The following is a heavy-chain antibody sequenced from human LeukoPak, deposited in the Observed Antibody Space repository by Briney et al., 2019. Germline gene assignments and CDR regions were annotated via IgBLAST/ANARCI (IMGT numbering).Heavy chain of an antibody. V-gene: IGHV3-23*01. CDR2: ISGSGGST. CDR1: GFTFSSYA. CDR3: AKDMGIVPTVIDY. D-gene: IGHD3-22*01. Sequence: GGSLRLSCAASGFTFSSYAMSWVRQAPGKGLEWVSAISGSGGSTYYADSVKGRFTISRDNSKNTLHLQMNSLRAEDTAVYYCAKDMGIVPTVIDYWGQGTLVTVSS. J-gene: IGHJ4*02.